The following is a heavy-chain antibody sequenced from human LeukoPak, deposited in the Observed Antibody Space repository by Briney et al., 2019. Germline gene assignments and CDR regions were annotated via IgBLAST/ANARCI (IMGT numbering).Heavy chain of an antibody. CDR2: ISGSGGST. V-gene: IGHV3-23*01. CDR3: AKDLLPRPDY. Sequence: GGSLRLSCAASGFTFSRYEMNWGRQAPGKGLEGGSAISGSGGSTYYAYSVKGRFTISRDNSKNTLYLQMNSLRAEDTAEYYCAKDLLPRPDYWGQGTLVTVSS. J-gene: IGHJ4*02. CDR1: GFTFSRYE. D-gene: IGHD2-2*01.